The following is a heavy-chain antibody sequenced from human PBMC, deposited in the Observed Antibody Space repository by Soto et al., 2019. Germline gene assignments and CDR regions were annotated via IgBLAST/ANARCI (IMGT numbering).Heavy chain of an antibody. Sequence: QVQLVQSGAEVKKPGSSVKVSCKASGGTFSTYTITWVRQAPGQGLEWMGRIIPIIGIINYAQKFQGRVTFTADKFTGTAYMELTRLRSDDTAVYYCAGDPDSHYNDSHASSYPWGQGTLVTVSS. CDR3: AGDPDSHYNDSHASSYP. V-gene: IGHV1-69*08. J-gene: IGHJ5*02. CDR2: IIPIIGII. CDR1: GGTFSTYT. D-gene: IGHD3-22*01.